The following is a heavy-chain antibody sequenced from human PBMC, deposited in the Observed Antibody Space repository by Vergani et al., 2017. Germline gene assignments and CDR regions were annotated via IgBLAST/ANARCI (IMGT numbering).Heavy chain of an antibody. CDR3: ARSGSSGPLPDY. V-gene: IGHV3-23*04. CDR2: ISGSGGST. D-gene: IGHD1-26*01. J-gene: IGHJ4*02. CDR1: GFTFSSYA. Sequence: EVQLVESGGGLVKPGGSLRLSCAASGFTFSSYAMSWVRQAPGKGLEWVSAISGSGGSTYYADSVKGRFTISRDNSKNTLYLQMNSLRAEDTAVYYCARSGSSGPLPDYWGQGTLVTVSS.